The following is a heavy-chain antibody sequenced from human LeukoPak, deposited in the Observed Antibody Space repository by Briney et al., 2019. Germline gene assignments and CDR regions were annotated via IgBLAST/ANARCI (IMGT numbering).Heavy chain of an antibody. CDR2: IYSGGST. V-gene: IGHV3-53*01. CDR1: GFTVSSNY. D-gene: IGHD5-24*01. J-gene: IGHJ4*02. CDR3: ARESRDGYNFDY. Sequence: GGSLRLSCAASGFTVSSNYMSWVRQAPGKGLEWVPVIYSGGSTYYADSVKGRFTISRDNSKNTLYLQMNSLRAENTAVYYCARESRDGYNFDYWGQGTLVTVSS.